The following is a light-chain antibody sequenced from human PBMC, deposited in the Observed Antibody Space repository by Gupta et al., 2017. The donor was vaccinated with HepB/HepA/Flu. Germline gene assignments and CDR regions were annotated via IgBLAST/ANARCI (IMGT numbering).Light chain of an antibody. CDR3: RQDGSSPGT. CDR2: GAS. Sequence: EIVLTQSPGTLSLSPGERATLSCRASQSVSNNYLAWYQQKPGQAPRLLIYGASNRATAIPDRFSGSGSGTDFTLTINRLEPEDFAVYYCRQDGSSPGTFGQGTKVEIK. V-gene: IGKV3-20*01. J-gene: IGKJ1*01. CDR1: QSVSNNY.